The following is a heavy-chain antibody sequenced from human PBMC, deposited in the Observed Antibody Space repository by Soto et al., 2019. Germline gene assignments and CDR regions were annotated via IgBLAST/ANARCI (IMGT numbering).Heavy chain of an antibody. CDR1: GYTFTSYA. CDR2: VNAGNGNI. J-gene: IGHJ4*02. Sequence: QVQLVQSGAEVKKPGASVKVSCKASGYTFTSYAMHWVRQAPGQRLEWMGWVNAGNGNIKYSQKFQGRVTITRDTSASTAYMQLSSLGSEDTAVYYCARAFTIFGVFPHTYYCDYWGQGTLVTVSS. CDR3: ARAFTIFGVFPHTYYCDY. D-gene: IGHD3-3*01. V-gene: IGHV1-3*01.